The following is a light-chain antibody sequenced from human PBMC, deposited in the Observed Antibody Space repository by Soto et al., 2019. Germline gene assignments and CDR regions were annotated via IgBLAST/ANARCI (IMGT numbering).Light chain of an antibody. CDR1: QSVRGY. Sequence: DIVLTQSPATLSLSPGERATLSCRASQSVRGYLAWYQHKPGQAPRLLIYDASNRATGISARFSGSGSGTDFTLTISSLEPEVFAVYYCHQRSNWPGTFGQGTKLEIK. CDR3: HQRSNWPGT. J-gene: IGKJ2*01. CDR2: DAS. V-gene: IGKV3-11*01.